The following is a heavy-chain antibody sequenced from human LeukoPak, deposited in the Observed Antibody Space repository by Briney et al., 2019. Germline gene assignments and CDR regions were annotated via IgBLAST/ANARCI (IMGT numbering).Heavy chain of an antibody. V-gene: IGHV4-59*01. CDR2: IYYSGST. CDR1: GGSISSYY. D-gene: IGHD3-10*01. Sequence: SETLSLTCTVSGGSISSYYWSWLRQPPGKGLEWLGYIYYSGSTNYNPSLKSRVTISVDTSRNQFSLKLSSVTAADTAVYYCARAAYGSGSYCDYWGQGTLVTVSS. J-gene: IGHJ4*02. CDR3: ARAAYGSGSYCDY.